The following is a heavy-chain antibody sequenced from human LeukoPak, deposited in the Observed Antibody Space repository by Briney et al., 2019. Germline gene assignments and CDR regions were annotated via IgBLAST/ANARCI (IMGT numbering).Heavy chain of an antibody. CDR3: ARQRGASWSINWFDP. Sequence: GESLKISWETSGYSFTTYWIGWVRQMPGTGLEWVGGIYPDDSDTRYSPSFQGQVAISADKSVRTAYLQWSSLKASDTAMYYCARQRGASWSINWFDPWGLGTLVTVSS. CDR1: GYSFTTYW. CDR2: IYPDDSDT. J-gene: IGHJ5*02. V-gene: IGHV5-51*01. D-gene: IGHD3-10*01.